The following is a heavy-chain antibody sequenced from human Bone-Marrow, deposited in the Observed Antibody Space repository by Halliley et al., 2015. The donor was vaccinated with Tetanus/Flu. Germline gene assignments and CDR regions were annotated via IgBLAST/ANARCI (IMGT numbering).Heavy chain of an antibody. J-gene: IGHJ4*02. CDR3: ARGGGIYDSNFYYDF. CDR2: IYYTGST. D-gene: IGHD3-22*01. V-gene: IGHV4-59*01. Sequence: TLSLTCSVPGSSIIPYYWSWIRQTPGKELDWIGYIYYTGSTNYTPALKSRVSLSVDTSKHQFSLKLTSVTAADTAVYYCARGGGIYDSNFYYDFWGQGALVTVSS. CDR1: GSSIIPYY.